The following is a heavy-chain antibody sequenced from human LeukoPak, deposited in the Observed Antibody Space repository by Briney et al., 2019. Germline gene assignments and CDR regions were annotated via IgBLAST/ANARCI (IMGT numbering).Heavy chain of an antibody. CDR2: IYYSGST. CDR1: GGSFSGHY. Sequence: PSETLSLTCAVYGGSFSGHYWSWIRQPPGKGLEWIGYIYYSGSTNYNPSLKSRVTISVDTSKNQFSLKLSSVTAADTAVYYCARGGYSYGSYYFDYWGQGTLVTVSS. CDR3: ARGGYSYGSYYFDY. V-gene: IGHV4-59*11. D-gene: IGHD5-18*01. J-gene: IGHJ4*02.